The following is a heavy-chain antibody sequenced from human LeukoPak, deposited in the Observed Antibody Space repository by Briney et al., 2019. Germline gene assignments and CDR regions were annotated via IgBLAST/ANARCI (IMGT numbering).Heavy chain of an antibody. J-gene: IGHJ4*02. V-gene: IGHV3-23*01. CDR3: AKVEPRYSYGPPYFDY. Sequence: GGSLRLSCAASGFTFSSYAMSWVRQAPGKGLEWVSAISGSGGSTYYADSVKGRFTISRDNSKNTLYLQMNSLRAEDTAVYYCAKVEPRYSYGPPYFDYWGQGTLVTVSS. CDR1: GFTFSSYA. D-gene: IGHD5-18*01. CDR2: ISGSGGST.